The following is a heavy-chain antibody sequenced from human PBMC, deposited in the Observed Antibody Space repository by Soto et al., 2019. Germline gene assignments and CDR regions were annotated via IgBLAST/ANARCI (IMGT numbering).Heavy chain of an antibody. J-gene: IGHJ4*02. CDR1: GFTFSSYG. D-gene: IGHD2-15*01. V-gene: IGHV3-30*18. CDR2: ISYDGSNK. Sequence: QVQLVESGGGVVQPGRSLRLSCAASGFTFSSYGMHWVRQAPGKGLEWVAVISYDGSNKYYADSVKGRFTISRDNSKNTLYLQMNSLRAEDTAVYYCAKDGSVVVVAATALDYWGQGTLVTVSS. CDR3: AKDGSVVVVAATALDY.